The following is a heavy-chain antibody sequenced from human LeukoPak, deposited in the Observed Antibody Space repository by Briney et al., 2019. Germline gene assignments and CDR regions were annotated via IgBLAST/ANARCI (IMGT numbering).Heavy chain of an antibody. D-gene: IGHD5-12*01. CDR1: GFNFGDYT. CDR3: SGHDSIYFDY. CDR2: IRSKNFGETQ. Sequence: PGGSLRLSCAVSGFNFGDYTMTWVRQAPGKGLEWVSFIRSKNFGETQEYAAAVKGRSTISRDDSKNITYLEMNSLKTEDTAVYCYSGHDSIYFDYWGQGTLVTVSS. J-gene: IGHJ4*02. V-gene: IGHV3-49*04.